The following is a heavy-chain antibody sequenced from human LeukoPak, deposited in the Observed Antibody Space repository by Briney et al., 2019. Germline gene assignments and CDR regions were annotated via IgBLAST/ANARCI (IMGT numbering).Heavy chain of an antibody. V-gene: IGHV3-7*03. CDR2: IKQDGSEK. Sequence: GGSLRLSCEGSGFTFRTYWMTWVRQAPGKGLEWVANIKQDGSEKYYVDSVKGRFTISRDDAQNSLYQQMNSLRAEDTAVYYCARPRDSGWSKTWDYWGQGTLVTVSS. J-gene: IGHJ4*02. CDR1: GFTFRTYW. D-gene: IGHD6-13*01. CDR3: ARPRDSGWSKTWDY.